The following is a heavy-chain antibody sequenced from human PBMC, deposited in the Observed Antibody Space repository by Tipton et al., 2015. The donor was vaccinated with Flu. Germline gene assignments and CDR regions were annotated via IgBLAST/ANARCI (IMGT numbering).Heavy chain of an antibody. J-gene: IGHJ4*02. CDR1: GDSISSSGYY. Sequence: TLSLTRTVSGDSISSSGYYWSWIRQHPGKGLEWIGYIYYSGNTYYNPSLRSRVSISADTSQNQFSLKVTSVTAADTAVYYCARAPLGSKFATFDFWGQGALVTVSA. CDR2: IYYSGNT. V-gene: IGHV4-31*03. CDR3: ARAPLGSKFATFDF. D-gene: IGHD1-26*01.